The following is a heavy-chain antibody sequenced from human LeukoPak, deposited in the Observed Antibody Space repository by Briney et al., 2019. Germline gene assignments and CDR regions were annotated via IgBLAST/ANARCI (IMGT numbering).Heavy chain of an antibody. Sequence: GRSLRLSCAASGFTFSSYGMHGVRQAPGKGLERVADIWYDGSNKYYADSVKGRFTISRDNSKNTLYLQMNSLRAEDTAVYYCARDGLNLAVAATYYFDYWGQGTLVTVSS. D-gene: IGHD6-19*01. CDR3: ARDGLNLAVAATYYFDY. CDR1: GFTFSSYG. V-gene: IGHV3-33*01. CDR2: IWYDGSNK. J-gene: IGHJ4*02.